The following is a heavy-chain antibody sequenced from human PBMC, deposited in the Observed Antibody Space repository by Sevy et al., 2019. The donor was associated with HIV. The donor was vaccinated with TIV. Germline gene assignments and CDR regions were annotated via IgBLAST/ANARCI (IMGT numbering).Heavy chain of an antibody. CDR1: GFTFSNYW. V-gene: IGHV3-74*01. Sequence: GGSLRLSCAASGFTFSNYWMHWVRQAPGKGLVWVSRIKTDGSSRDSADSVKGRFFISRDNAKNLVYLQMDSLRAEDTAVYYCARAGDTVLVPTAVDAFDFWGQGTMVTVSS. D-gene: IGHD2-2*01. CDR2: IKTDGSSR. CDR3: ARAGDTVLVPTAVDAFDF. J-gene: IGHJ3*01.